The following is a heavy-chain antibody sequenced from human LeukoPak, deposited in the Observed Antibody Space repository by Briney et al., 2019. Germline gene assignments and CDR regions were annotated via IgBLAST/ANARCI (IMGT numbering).Heavy chain of an antibody. D-gene: IGHD2-21*01. Sequence: GGSLRLSCAASGFTFSASWMNWVRQAPGKGLEWVASSNPDESERYYIDSVRGRFTISRDNAENTLYLQMNSLRAEDTAVYYCARDRDWYTFDYWGQGALVTVSS. V-gene: IGHV3-7*01. CDR3: ARDRDWYTFDY. CDR1: GFTFSASW. J-gene: IGHJ4*02. CDR2: SNPDESER.